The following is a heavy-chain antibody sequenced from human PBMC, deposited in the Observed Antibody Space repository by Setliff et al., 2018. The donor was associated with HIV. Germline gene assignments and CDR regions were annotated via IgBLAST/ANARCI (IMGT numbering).Heavy chain of an antibody. D-gene: IGHD6-6*01. CDR3: ARDPIKARPDYFDY. Sequence: PGGSLRLSCAASGFTFSSYAMSWVRQAPGKGLEWVSAISGSGGSTYYADSVKGRFTISRDNSKNTLYLQMNSLRPEDTAIYYCARDPIKARPDYFDYWGQGTLVTVSS. CDR2: ISGSGGST. CDR1: GFTFSSYA. J-gene: IGHJ4*02. V-gene: IGHV3-23*01.